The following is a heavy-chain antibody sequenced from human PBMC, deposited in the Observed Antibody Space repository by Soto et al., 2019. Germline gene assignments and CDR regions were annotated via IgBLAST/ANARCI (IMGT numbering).Heavy chain of an antibody. CDR3: ARDHDGSGYSGY. CDR2: LIPIFGAA. J-gene: IGHJ4*02. CDR1: GVTFSSYA. V-gene: IGHV1-69*06. D-gene: IGHD3-22*01. Sequence: SSVKVSCKASGVTFSSYAISWVRPAPLQGLEWMVGLIPIFGAANYAQKFQGRVTITADKSTSTAYMELSSLRSEDTAVYYCARDHDGSGYSGYWGQGTLVTVSS.